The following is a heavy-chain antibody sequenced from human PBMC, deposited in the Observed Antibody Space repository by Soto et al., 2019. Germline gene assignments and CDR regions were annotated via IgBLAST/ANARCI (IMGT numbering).Heavy chain of an antibody. V-gene: IGHV3-73*01. J-gene: IGHJ2*01. CDR2: IRRKANSYAT. Sequence: KGLEWVVLIRRKANSYATAYAASVKGRFTISRDDSKNTAYLQMNSLKTEDTAVYYCSRFFFFKAEDGIRDVRSVSAFLLNRSSDL. D-gene: IGHD3-10*02. CDR3: SRFFFFKAEDGIRDVRSVSAFLLNRSSDL.